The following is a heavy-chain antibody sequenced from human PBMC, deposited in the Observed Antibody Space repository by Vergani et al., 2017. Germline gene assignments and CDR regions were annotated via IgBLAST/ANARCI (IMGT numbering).Heavy chain of an antibody. CDR1: GGSFSGYY. J-gene: IGHJ4*02. CDR2: INHSGST. D-gene: IGHD6-19*01. Sequence: QVQLQQWGAGLLKPSETLSLTCAVYGGSFSGYYWCWIRQPPGKGLEWIGEINHSGSTNYNPSLKSRVTISVDTSKNQFSLKLSSVTAADTAVYYCARAPTGYSSGWYDYWGQGTLVTVSS. V-gene: IGHV4-34*01. CDR3: ARAPTGYSSGWYDY.